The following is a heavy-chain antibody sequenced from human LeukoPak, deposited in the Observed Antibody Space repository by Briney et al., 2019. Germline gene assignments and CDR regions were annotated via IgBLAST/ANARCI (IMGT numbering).Heavy chain of an antibody. Sequence: GASVKVSCKASGYTFTSYDINWVRQATGQGLEWMGWMNPNSGNTGYAQKFQGRVTMTRNTSISTAYMELSSLRSEDTAVYYCAXXXXXXXXWFGGPSYYYYMDVWGKGTTVTISS. CDR3: AXXXXXXXXWFGGPSYYYYMDV. CDR2: MNPNSGNT. D-gene: IGHD3-10*01. V-gene: IGHV1-8*01. J-gene: IGHJ6*03. CDR1: GYTFTSYD.